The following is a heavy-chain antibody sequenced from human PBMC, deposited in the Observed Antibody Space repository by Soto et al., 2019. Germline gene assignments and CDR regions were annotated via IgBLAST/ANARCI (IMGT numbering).Heavy chain of an antibody. CDR1: GYSFTSYW. Sequence: GESLKISCKGSGYSFTSYWIGWVRHIPGKGLEWMGIIYPGDADTRYSPSFQGQVTISADKSISTAYLQWSSLKASDTAMYYCARHGGVVVSATMGYYYYGMDVWGQGTTVTVSS. CDR2: IYPGDADT. D-gene: IGHD2-15*01. V-gene: IGHV5-51*01. CDR3: ARHGGVVVSATMGYYYYGMDV. J-gene: IGHJ6*02.